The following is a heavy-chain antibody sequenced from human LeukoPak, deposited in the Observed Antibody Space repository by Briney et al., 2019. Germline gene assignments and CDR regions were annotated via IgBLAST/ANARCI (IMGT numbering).Heavy chain of an antibody. CDR1: GFTFSGYT. V-gene: IGHV3-23*01. J-gene: IGHJ4*02. CDR2: ISGSGGST. Sequence: GGSLRLSCAASGFTFSGYTMTWVRQAPGKGLEWVSAISGSGGSTYYADSVKGRFTISRDNSKNTLYLQMNSLRAEDTAVYYCAKAYGDYSQTVNIDYWGQGTLVTVSS. D-gene: IGHD4-17*01. CDR3: AKAYGDYSQTVNIDY.